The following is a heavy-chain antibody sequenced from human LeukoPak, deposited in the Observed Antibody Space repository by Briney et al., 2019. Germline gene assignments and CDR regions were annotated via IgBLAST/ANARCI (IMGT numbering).Heavy chain of an antibody. D-gene: IGHD5-18*01. Sequence: GGSLRLSCAASGFTFSDYYMSWIRQAPGKGLEWVSYISSSGSTIYYADSVKGRFTISRDNAKNSLYLQMNSLRAEDTAVYCCARRYGSGYSYGYFDCWGQGTLVTVSS. CDR3: ARRYGSGYSYGYFDC. V-gene: IGHV3-11*01. J-gene: IGHJ4*02. CDR2: ISSSGSTI. CDR1: GFTFSDYY.